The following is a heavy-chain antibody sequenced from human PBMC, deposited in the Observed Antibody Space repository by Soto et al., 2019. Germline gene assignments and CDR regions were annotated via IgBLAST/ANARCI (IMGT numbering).Heavy chain of an antibody. Sequence: PGGSLRLSCAASGFTFSSYGMSWVRQAPGKGLEWVSSISNSGSEIFYAASVKGRFTMSRDSSKNTLYLEMSSLRPEDTAVYYCVRRGYNWQFSDYWGQGTLVTVSS. CDR3: VRRGYNWQFSDY. D-gene: IGHD6-25*01. CDR2: ISNSGSEI. J-gene: IGHJ4*02. CDR1: GFTFSSYG. V-gene: IGHV3-23*01.